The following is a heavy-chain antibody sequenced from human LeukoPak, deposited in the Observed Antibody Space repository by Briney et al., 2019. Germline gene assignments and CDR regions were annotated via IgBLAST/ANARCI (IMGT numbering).Heavy chain of an antibody. CDR3: ATQARIVGATGYFDY. J-gene: IGHJ4*02. Sequence: PSETLSLTCSVSGGSISSYYWSWIRQPPGKGLEWIGYIFYSGSTNYNPSLKSRVTISLDTSKNQFSLKLSSETAADTAVYYCATQARIVGATGYFDYWGQGTLVTVSS. V-gene: IGHV4-59*08. CDR2: IFYSGST. D-gene: IGHD1-26*01. CDR1: GGSISSYY.